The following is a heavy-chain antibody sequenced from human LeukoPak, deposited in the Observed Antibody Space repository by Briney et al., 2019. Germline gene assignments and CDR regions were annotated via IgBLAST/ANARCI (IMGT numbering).Heavy chain of an antibody. D-gene: IGHD1-14*01. Sequence: ASVKVSCKASGYTFTSYDVNWVRQAAGQGLEWLGWMNPDSGNRGYAQKFQGRVTMTRNTSISTAYMELSSLRSEDMAVYYCARGGGRSYKFDYWGQGTLVTVSS. CDR3: ARGGGRSYKFDY. CDR2: MNPDSGNR. J-gene: IGHJ4*02. CDR1: GYTFTSYD. V-gene: IGHV1-8*01.